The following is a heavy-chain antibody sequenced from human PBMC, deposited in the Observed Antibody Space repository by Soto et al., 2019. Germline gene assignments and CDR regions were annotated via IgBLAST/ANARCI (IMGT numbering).Heavy chain of an antibody. CDR2: ISGSGGST. Sequence: EVQLLESGGGLVQPGGSLRLSCAASGFTFSSYAMRWVRKAPVKGLEWVSAISGSGGSTYYADSVKGRFTISRDNSKNRLYLQMNSLSAEDTAVYYCARRGSGSYYDYWGQGTLVTVSS. CDR3: ARRGSGSYYDY. J-gene: IGHJ4*02. V-gene: IGHV3-23*01. D-gene: IGHD1-26*01. CDR1: GFTFSSYA.